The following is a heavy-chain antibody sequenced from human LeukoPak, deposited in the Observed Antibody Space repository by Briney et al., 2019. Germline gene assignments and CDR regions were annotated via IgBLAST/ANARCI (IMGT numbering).Heavy chain of an antibody. J-gene: IGHJ1*01. CDR1: GYTLTELS. V-gene: IGHV1-24*01. D-gene: IGHD3-22*01. Sequence: ASVKVSCTVSGYTLTELSMHWVRQAPGKGLEWVGGFDPEDGETIYAQTFQGRVTMTEDTSTDTAYMELSSLRSEDTAVYYCATAYYYDSSGYYYGEWGQGTLVTVSS. CDR3: ATAYYYDSSGYYYGE. CDR2: FDPEDGET.